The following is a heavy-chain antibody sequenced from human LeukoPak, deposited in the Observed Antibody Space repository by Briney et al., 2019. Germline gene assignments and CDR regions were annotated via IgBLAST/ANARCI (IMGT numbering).Heavy chain of an antibody. CDR3: ARDGYYYGSGSYRAQDY. D-gene: IGHD3-10*01. V-gene: IGHV3-53*01. CDR1: GFTVSDNY. J-gene: IGHJ4*02. CDR2: IYSGGST. Sequence: GGSLRLSCAASGFTVSDNYMSWVRQAPGKGLEWVSVIYSGGSTYYADSVKGRFTISRDNSKNTLYLQMNSLRAEDTAVYYCARDGYYYGSGSYRAQDYWGQGTLVTV.